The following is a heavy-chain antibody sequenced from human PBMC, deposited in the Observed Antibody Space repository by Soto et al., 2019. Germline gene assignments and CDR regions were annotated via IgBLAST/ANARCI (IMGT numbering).Heavy chain of an antibody. CDR2: IIPIFGTA. J-gene: IGHJ5*02. CDR1: GGTFSSYA. CDR3: ARGTTMIVVVRGGWFDP. Sequence: QVQLVQSGAEVKKPGSSVKVSCKASGGTFSSYAISWVRQAPGQGLEWMGGIIPIFGTANYAQKFQGRVTLTADESTSTAYMELSSLRSEDTAVYYCARGTTMIVVVRGGWFDPWCQGTLVLVSS. V-gene: IGHV1-69*01. D-gene: IGHD3-22*01.